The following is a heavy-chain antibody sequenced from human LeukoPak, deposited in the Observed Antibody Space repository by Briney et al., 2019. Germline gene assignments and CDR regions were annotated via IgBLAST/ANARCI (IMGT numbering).Heavy chain of an antibody. D-gene: IGHD2-15*01. CDR2: IRYDGNEK. Sequence: PGGSLRLSCVGSGFTFSDYWMTWVRQAPGGGLECVANIRYDGNEKYYVDSLKGRFTISRDNAENSLYLHIDSLRTDDTALYYCARDRRRGVAGNGLDVWGQGTTVTVSS. CDR3: ARDRRRGVAGNGLDV. V-gene: IGHV3-7*01. J-gene: IGHJ6*02. CDR1: GFTFSDYW.